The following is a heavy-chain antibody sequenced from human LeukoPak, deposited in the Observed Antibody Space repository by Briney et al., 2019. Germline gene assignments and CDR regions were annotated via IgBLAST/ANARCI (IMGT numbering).Heavy chain of an antibody. Sequence: GGSLRLSCAASGFNFSSYWMSWVRQAPGKGLEWVANIKPDGGEESYVDSVRGRFTISRDDAKNSLFLQMNSLRGEDTAVYSCVRGAGGGDYWGQGTLVTVSS. J-gene: IGHJ4*02. V-gene: IGHV3-7*04. CDR1: GFNFSSYW. D-gene: IGHD6-19*01. CDR3: VRGAGGGDY. CDR2: IKPDGGEE.